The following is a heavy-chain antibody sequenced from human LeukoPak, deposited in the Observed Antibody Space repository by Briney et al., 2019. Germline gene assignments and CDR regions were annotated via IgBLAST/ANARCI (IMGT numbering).Heavy chain of an antibody. V-gene: IGHV3-7*04. CDR2: IKQDGSEK. J-gene: IGHJ1*01. Sequence: QTGGSLRLSCAASGFTFSSYWMSWVRQAPGKGLEWVANIKQDGSEKYHVDSVKCRFTISRDNAKNSLYLQMNSLRAEDTAVYYCARARGGYNPKYFQHWGQGTLVTLSS. D-gene: IGHD5-24*01. CDR1: GFTFSSYW. CDR3: ARARGGYNPKYFQH.